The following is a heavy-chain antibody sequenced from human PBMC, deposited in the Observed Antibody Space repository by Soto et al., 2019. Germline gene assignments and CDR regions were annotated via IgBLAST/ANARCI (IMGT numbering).Heavy chain of an antibody. J-gene: IGHJ4*02. CDR1: GFIFSSYA. D-gene: IGHD3-22*01. Sequence: EVQLVESGGGLVQPGGSLRLSCAASGFIFSSYAINWVRQAPGKGLEWVSYISGSGTTIYYADSVKGRFTISRDYAKNSLYLQMNSLRAEDTAVYYCAGFSRMTGGYYWGQGTLVTVSS. CDR2: ISGSGTTI. V-gene: IGHV3-48*01. CDR3: AGFSRMTGGYY.